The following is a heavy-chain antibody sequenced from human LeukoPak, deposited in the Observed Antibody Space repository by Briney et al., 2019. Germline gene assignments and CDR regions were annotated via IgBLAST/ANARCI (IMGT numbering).Heavy chain of an antibody. CDR2: ISYDGNNK. D-gene: IGHD3-16*01. Sequence: GSLRLSCAASGFTFSSYALHWVRQAPGKGLEWMAVISYDGNNKYYADSVKGRFTISRDNSKNTLYLQMNSLRAEDTAVYYCARTGSLSPFYYYYYMDVWGKGTTITVSS. V-gene: IGHV3-30*04. J-gene: IGHJ6*03. CDR1: GFTFSSYA. CDR3: ARTGSLSPFYYYYYMDV.